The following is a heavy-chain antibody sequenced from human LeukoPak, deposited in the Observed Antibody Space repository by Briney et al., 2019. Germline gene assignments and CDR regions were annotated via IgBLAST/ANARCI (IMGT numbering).Heavy chain of an antibody. J-gene: IGHJ4*02. CDR1: GFTFSSYG. D-gene: IGHD3-22*01. V-gene: IGHV3-33*01. Sequence: GGSLRLSCAASGFTFSSYGMHWVRQAPGKGLEWVAVIWYDGSNKYYANSVKGRFTISRYNSKNTLYLQMNSLRAEDTAVYYCAREHFDSSGYLDWGQGTLVTVSS. CDR3: AREHFDSSGYLD. CDR2: IWYDGSNK.